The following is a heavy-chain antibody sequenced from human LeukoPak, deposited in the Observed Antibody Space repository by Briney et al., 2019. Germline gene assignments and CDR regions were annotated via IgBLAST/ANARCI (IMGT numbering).Heavy chain of an antibody. CDR3: ARPFWSDKRGAFDI. J-gene: IGHJ3*02. V-gene: IGHV1-69*13. Sequence: ASVKVSCKASGGTFISYAISWVRQAPGQGLEWMGGIIPIFGTANYAQKFQGRVTITADESTSTAYMELSSLRSEDTAVYYCARPFWSDKRGAFDIWGQGTMVTVSS. CDR1: GGTFISYA. CDR2: IIPIFGTA. D-gene: IGHD3-3*01.